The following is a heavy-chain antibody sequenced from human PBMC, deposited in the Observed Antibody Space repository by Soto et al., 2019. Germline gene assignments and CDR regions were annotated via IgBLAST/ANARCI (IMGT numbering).Heavy chain of an antibody. CDR3: AKNHYYYDSSGLPIDY. J-gene: IGHJ4*02. CDR1: GFTFSSYA. V-gene: IGHV3-23*01. CDR2: ISGSGGST. D-gene: IGHD3-22*01. Sequence: GGSLRLSCAASGFTFSSYAMSWVRQAPGKGLEWVSAISGSGGSTYYADSVKGRFTISRDNSKSTLYLQMNSLRAEDTAVYYCAKNHYYYDSSGLPIDYWRQGTLVTVSS.